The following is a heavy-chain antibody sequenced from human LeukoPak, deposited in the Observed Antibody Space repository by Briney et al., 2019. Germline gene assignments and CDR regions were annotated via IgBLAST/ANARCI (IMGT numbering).Heavy chain of an antibody. J-gene: IGHJ4*02. Sequence: PSETLSLTRTVSGGSISSYYWSWIRQPPGKGLEWIGYIYYSGSTNYNPSLKSRVTISLGTSKNQFSLKLSSVTAADTAVYYCARVSNELGYCGGGTCLGFDYWGQGTLVTVSS. CDR1: GGSISSYY. V-gene: IGHV4-59*08. CDR2: IYYSGST. CDR3: ARVSNELGYCGGGTCLGFDY. D-gene: IGHD2-15*01.